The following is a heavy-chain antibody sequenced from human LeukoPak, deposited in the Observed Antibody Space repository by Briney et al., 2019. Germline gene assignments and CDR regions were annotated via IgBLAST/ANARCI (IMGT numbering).Heavy chain of an antibody. Sequence: ASVKVSCKASGYTFTGYYMHWVRQAPGQGLEWMGRINPNSGGTNYAQKFQGRVTMTRDTSISTAYMELSRLRSDDTAVDYCARDGMSGGSWGGSDAFDIWGQWTMVTVSS. CDR3: ARDGMSGGSWGGSDAFDI. J-gene: IGHJ3*02. CDR1: GYTFTGYY. V-gene: IGHV1-2*06. D-gene: IGHD2-15*01. CDR2: INPNSGGT.